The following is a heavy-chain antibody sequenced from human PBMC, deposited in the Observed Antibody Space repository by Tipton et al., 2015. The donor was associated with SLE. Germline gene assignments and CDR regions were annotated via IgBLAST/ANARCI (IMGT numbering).Heavy chain of an antibody. J-gene: IGHJ6*02. CDR2: ISSSSSYI. Sequence: GSLRLSCAASGFTFSSYSMNWVRQAPGKGLEWVSSISSSSSYIYYADSVRGRFTISRDNAKNSLYLQMNSLRAEDTAVYYCAKDEGGNSDYYYGMDVWGQGTTVTVSS. V-gene: IGHV3-21*01. D-gene: IGHD4-23*01. CDR1: GFTFSSYS. CDR3: AKDEGGNSDYYYGMDV.